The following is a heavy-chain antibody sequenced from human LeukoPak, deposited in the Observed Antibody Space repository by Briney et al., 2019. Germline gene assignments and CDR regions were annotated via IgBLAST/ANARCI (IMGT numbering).Heavy chain of an antibody. Sequence: GGSLRLSCAVSGFTFSSYTMHWVRQAPMKGLEWVSSISTSATYTYYADSVKGRFSVSRDNAKNSLYLQMNSLRAEDTAVYFCARDLEDYNNYGEMAIWGQGTLVTVSS. CDR2: ISTSATYT. J-gene: IGHJ4*02. D-gene: IGHD4-11*01. CDR1: GFTFSSYT. V-gene: IGHV3-21*01. CDR3: ARDLEDYNNYGEMAI.